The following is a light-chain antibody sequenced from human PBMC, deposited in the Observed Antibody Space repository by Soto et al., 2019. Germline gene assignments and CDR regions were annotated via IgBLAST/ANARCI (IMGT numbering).Light chain of an antibody. V-gene: IGKV3-11*01. CDR2: DTS. J-gene: IGKJ5*01. Sequence: EIVLTQSPATLSLSPGERATLSCRTSQTIRGLLNWYQQRPGQAPRLLIYDTSNRATDIPARFSGSGSGTDFILNISSLDPDAFGVYFCQQRPNWPITFGRGTRLDIK. CDR1: QTIRGL. CDR3: QQRPNWPIT.